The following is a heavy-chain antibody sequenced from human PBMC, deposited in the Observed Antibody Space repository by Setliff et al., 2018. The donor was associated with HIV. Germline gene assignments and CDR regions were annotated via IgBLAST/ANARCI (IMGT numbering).Heavy chain of an antibody. CDR3: ARRIDNSGTFPDKNWLDP. CDR2: IYTSGST. J-gene: IGHJ5*02. V-gene: IGHV4-4*07. D-gene: IGHD3-10*01. CDR1: GGSISSYY. Sequence: SETLSLTCTVSGGSISSYYWSWIRQPAGKGLEWIGRIYTSGSTNYNPSLKSRVTMSVDTSKNQFSLKLSSVTAADTAVYYCARRIDNSGTFPDKNWLDPWGQGSPVTVSS.